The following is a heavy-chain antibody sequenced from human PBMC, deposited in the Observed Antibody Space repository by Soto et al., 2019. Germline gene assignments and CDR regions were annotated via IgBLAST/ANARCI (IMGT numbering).Heavy chain of an antibody. CDR2: ISYDGNNK. J-gene: IGHJ3*01. Sequence: PGGSLRLSCEASGLIFSDFGMHWVRQAQGKGLEWVAVISYDGNNKYYAQSVKGRFTIPRDNSKNTLFLNMDSLRPEDTAVYHCVKGDLDTAVVNSPDAFDFWGPGTMVTVSS. CDR3: VKGDLDTAVVNSPDAFDF. CDR1: GLIFSDFG. V-gene: IGHV3-30*18. D-gene: IGHD5-18*01.